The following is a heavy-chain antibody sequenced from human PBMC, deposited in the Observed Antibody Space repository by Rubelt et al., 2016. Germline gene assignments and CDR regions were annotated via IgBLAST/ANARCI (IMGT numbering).Heavy chain of an antibody. CDR2: INHSGST. J-gene: IGHJ5*02. D-gene: IGHD6-13*01. CDR1: GGSFSGYY. V-gene: IGHV4-34*01. CDR3: ARGLARAAAAPRRLWFDP. Sequence: QVQLQQWGAGLLKPSETLSLTCAVYGGSFSGYYWSWIRQPPGKGLEWIGEINHSGSTNYNPSLKSRVTISVSTSKNQVSRKLSAVPAADTAVYYCARGLARAAAAPRRLWFDPWGQGTLVTVSS.